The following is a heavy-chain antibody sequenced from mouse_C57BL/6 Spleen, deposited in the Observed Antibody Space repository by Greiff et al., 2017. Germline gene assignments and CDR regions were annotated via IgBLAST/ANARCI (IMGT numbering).Heavy chain of an antibody. CDR2: ISSGSSTI. Sequence: EVMLVESGGGLVKPGGSLKLSCAASGFTFSDYGMHWVRQAPEKGLEWVAYISSGSSTIYYADTVKGRFTISRDNAKNTLFLQMTSLRSEDTAMYYCARSPDYVLYYAMDYWGQGTSVTVSS. D-gene: IGHD1-1*01. CDR1: GFTFSDYG. CDR3: ARSPDYVLYYAMDY. J-gene: IGHJ4*01. V-gene: IGHV5-17*01.